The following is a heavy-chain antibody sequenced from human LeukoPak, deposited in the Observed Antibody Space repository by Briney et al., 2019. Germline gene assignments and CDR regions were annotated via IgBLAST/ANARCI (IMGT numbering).Heavy chain of an antibody. Sequence: SVKVSCKASGGTFSSYAISWVRQAPGQGLEWMGGIIPIFGTANYAQKFQGRVTITADESTSTAYMELSSLRSEDTAVYYCARDKSFSGSYSWFDHWGQGTLVTVSS. CDR3: ARDKSFSGSYSWFDH. CDR1: GGTFSSYA. CDR2: IIPIFGTA. J-gene: IGHJ5*02. V-gene: IGHV1-69*01. D-gene: IGHD1-26*01.